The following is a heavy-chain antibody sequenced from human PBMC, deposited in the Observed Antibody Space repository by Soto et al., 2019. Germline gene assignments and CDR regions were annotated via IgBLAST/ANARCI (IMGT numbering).Heavy chain of an antibody. D-gene: IGHD4-17*01. CDR1: GYTFTSYA. Sequence: ASVKVSCKASGYTFTSYAMHWVRQAPGQRLEWMGWINAGNGNTKYSQKFQGRVTITRDTSASTAYMELSSPRSEDTAVYYCARDQAYGDSYFDYWGQGTLVTVSS. CDR3: ARDQAYGDSYFDY. J-gene: IGHJ4*02. CDR2: INAGNGNT. V-gene: IGHV1-3*01.